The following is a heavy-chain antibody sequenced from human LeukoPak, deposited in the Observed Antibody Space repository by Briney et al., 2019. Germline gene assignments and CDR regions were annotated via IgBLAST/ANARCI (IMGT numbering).Heavy chain of an antibody. CDR3: ASPDCGSTRCYGFDY. J-gene: IGHJ4*02. D-gene: IGHD2-2*01. CDR2: ISSSSTHI. V-gene: IGHV3-21*01. Sequence: GGSLRLSCAASGFTFSSYSMSWVRQAPGKGLEWVSSISSSSTHIYYADSVKGRFTISRDDAMNSLYLQMSSLRAEDTAVYYCASPDCGSTRCYGFDYWGQGTLVTVSS. CDR1: GFTFSSYS.